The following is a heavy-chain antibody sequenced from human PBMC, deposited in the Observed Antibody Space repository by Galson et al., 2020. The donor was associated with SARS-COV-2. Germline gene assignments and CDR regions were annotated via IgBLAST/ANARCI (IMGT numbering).Heavy chain of an antibody. Sequence: GGSLRLSCAASGFTFSSYWMSWVRQAPGKGLEWVANIKQDGSEKYYVDSVKGRFTISRDNAKNSLYLQMNSLRAEDTAVYYCARERSTYYDFWSGYWYFDLWGRGTLVTVSS. CDR2: IKQDGSEK. V-gene: IGHV3-7*01. CDR3: ARERSTYYDFWSGYWYFDL. CDR1: GFTFSSYW. J-gene: IGHJ2*01. D-gene: IGHD3-3*01.